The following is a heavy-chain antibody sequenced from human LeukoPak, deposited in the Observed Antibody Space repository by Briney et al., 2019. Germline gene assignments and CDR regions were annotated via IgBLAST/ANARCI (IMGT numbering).Heavy chain of an antibody. Sequence: ASVKVSCKASGYTFTSYAMNWVRQAPGQGLEWMGWINTNTGNPTYAQGFTGRFIFSLDTSVSTAYLQISSLKAEDTAVYYCARDPGGIAAAGFCVDWGQGTLVTVSS. V-gene: IGHV7-4-1*02. D-gene: IGHD6-13*01. CDR2: INTNTGNP. CDR1: GYTFTSYA. J-gene: IGHJ4*02. CDR3: ARDPGGIAAAGFCVD.